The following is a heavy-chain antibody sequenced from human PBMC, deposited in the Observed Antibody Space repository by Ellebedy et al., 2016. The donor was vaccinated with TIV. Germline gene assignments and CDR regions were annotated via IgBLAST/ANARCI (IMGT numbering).Heavy chain of an antibody. Sequence: GESLKISCAASGFTVSSNFMTWVRQPPGKGLEWVSVIYGGGTTYYANSVKGRFTISRQKSTNSLDLQMNNLRVEDTAVYDCARATVTPILDYWGQGTLVTVSS. V-gene: IGHV3-53*04. J-gene: IGHJ4*02. CDR3: ARATVTPILDY. CDR2: IYGGGTT. D-gene: IGHD4-17*01. CDR1: GFTVSSNF.